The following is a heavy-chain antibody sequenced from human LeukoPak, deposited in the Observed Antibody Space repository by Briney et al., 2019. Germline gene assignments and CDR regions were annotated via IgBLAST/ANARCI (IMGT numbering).Heavy chain of an antibody. Sequence: SETLSLTCTVSGGSISSSSYYWGWIRQPPGKGLEWIGSIYYSGSTYYNPSLKSRVPISVDTSKNQFSLKLSSVTAADTAVYYCARSSGYSSSGGLNWFDTWGQGTLVTVSS. CDR1: GGSISSSSYY. V-gene: IGHV4-39*01. J-gene: IGHJ5*02. CDR2: IYYSGST. CDR3: ARSSGYSSSGGLNWFDT. D-gene: IGHD6-13*01.